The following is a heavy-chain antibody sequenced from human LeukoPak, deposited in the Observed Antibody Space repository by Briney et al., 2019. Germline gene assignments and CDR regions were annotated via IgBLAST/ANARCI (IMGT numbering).Heavy chain of an antibody. D-gene: IGHD4-17*01. J-gene: IGHJ3*02. CDR2: IDHSGST. Sequence: SETLSLTCTVSGYSISSGYYWGWIRQPPGKGLEWTGSIDHSGSTYYNPSLKSRITISVDTSKKQFSLKLTSVTAADTAIYYCVREYGFMTTVFHAFDIWGQGTMVTVSS. V-gene: IGHV4-38-2*02. CDR3: VREYGFMTTVFHAFDI. CDR1: GYSISSGYY.